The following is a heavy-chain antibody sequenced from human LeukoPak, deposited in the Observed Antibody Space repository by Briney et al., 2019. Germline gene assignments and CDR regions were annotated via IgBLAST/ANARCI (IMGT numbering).Heavy chain of an antibody. V-gene: IGHV3-9*01. CDR2: ISWNGYSI. J-gene: IGHJ4*02. D-gene: IGHD1-26*01. CDR3: ATYSGSNYALDY. CDR1: GFTFSSYS. Sequence: GGSLRLSCAASGFTFSSYSMNWVRQAPGRGLEWVSGISWNGYSIAYADSVKGRFTISRDNAKNSLYLQMNSLRPDDTAFYYCATYSGSNYALDYWGQGTLVTVSS.